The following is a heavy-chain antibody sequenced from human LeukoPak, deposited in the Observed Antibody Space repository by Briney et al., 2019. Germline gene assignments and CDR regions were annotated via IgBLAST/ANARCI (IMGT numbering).Heavy chain of an antibody. CDR2: IKQDGSDK. J-gene: IGHJ5*02. D-gene: IGHD6-19*01. Sequence: GGSLRLSCAASGFTFSSYWRSWVRLAPGKGLEWVANIKQDGSDKYYVDSVKGRFTISRDNAKNSVYLQMNSLRAEDTALYYCARAVAEDWFDPWGQGTLVTVSS. CDR3: ARAVAEDWFDP. V-gene: IGHV3-7*01. CDR1: GFTFSSYW.